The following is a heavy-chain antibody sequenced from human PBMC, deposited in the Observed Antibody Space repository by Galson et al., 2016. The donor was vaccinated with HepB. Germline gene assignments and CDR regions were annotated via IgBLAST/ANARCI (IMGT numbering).Heavy chain of an antibody. CDR2: ISASSGNI. V-gene: IGHV3-48*01. Sequence: SLRLSCAASGFRFSDYNMNWVRQAPGRGLEWVAYISASSGNIYYADSVKGRFTISRDNANHSLSLQMNSLRAKDTAFYYCARPYTYYFGSGSYFDVLHYGMDVWGQVTTVTFPS. J-gene: IGHJ6*02. D-gene: IGHD3-10*01. CDR1: GFRFSDYN. CDR3: ARPYTYYFGSGSYFDVLHYGMDV.